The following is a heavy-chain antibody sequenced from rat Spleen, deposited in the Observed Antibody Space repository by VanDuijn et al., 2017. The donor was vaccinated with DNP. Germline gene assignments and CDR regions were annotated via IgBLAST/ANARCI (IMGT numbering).Heavy chain of an antibody. V-gene: IGHV2-19*01. Sequence: QVQLKESGPGLVQPSQTLSLTCNVSGFSLTDYSVHWVHQPPGKGLEWMGRIRSGGNTDYNSALKSRLSISRDTSKSQVFLKMNSLQTEDAAIYFCGRGGGGYSGGWFAYWGQGTLVTVSS. D-gene: IGHD1-11*01. CDR2: IRSGGNT. J-gene: IGHJ3*01. CDR3: GRGGGGYSGGWFAY. CDR1: GFSLTDYS.